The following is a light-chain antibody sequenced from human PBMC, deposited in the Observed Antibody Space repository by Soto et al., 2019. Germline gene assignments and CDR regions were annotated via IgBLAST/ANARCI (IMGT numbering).Light chain of an antibody. CDR2: GAS. V-gene: IGKV3-15*01. Sequence: RGMTQSPATLSMPTGKRATLSCRASQSVSSNLAWYQQKPGQAPRLLIYGASTRATGIPARFSGSGSGTEFTLTISSLQSEDFAVYYCQQYNNWPPEPFGQGTKVAIK. CDR1: QSVSSN. CDR3: QQYNNWPPEP. J-gene: IGKJ1*01.